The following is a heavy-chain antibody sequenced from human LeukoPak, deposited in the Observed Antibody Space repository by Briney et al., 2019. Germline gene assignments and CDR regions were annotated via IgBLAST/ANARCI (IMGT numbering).Heavy chain of an antibody. CDR2: INPSGGST. Sequence: ASVKVSCKASGYTFTSYYMHWVRQAPGQGLEWMGIINPSGGSTSYAQKFQGRVTMTRDTSTSTVYVELSSLRSEDTAVYYCARAYYESSAYRHAVYFDYWGQGTLVTVSS. V-gene: IGHV1-46*01. J-gene: IGHJ4*02. D-gene: IGHD3-22*01. CDR3: ARAYYESSAYRHAVYFDY. CDR1: GYTFTSYY.